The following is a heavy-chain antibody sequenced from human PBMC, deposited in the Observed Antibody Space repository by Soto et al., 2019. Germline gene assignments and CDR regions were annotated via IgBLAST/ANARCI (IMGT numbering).Heavy chain of an antibody. J-gene: IGHJ4*02. Sequence: QVQLVQSGAEVKKPGSSVKVSCKASGGTFSSYTISWVRQAPGQGLEWMGRIIPILGIANYAQKFQGRVTISEDKSTSTAYTELSSLRSEATAVYYCARVAEMATNTGDPVDYWGQRTLVTFSS. CDR1: GGTFSSYT. CDR2: IIPILGIA. V-gene: IGHV1-69*02. CDR3: ARVAEMATNTGDPVDY. D-gene: IGHD5-12*01.